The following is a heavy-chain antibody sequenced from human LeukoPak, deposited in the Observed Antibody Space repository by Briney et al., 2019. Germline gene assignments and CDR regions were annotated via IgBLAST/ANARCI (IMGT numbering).Heavy chain of an antibody. CDR3: AREARSGFDY. CDR2: IYYSGST. J-gene: IGHJ4*02. D-gene: IGHD1-26*01. V-gene: IGHV4-59*01. Sequence: SETLSLTCTVSGGSISSYYWSWIRQPPGKGLEWIGYIYYSGSTNYNPSLKSRVTISVDTSKNQFSPKLSSVTAADTAVYYCAREARSGFDYWGQGTLVTVSS. CDR1: GGSISSYY.